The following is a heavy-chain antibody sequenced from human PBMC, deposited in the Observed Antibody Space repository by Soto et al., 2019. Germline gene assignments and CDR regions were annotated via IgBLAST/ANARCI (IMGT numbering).Heavy chain of an antibody. J-gene: IGHJ3*02. Sequence: SETLSLTCTVSGGSISSGGYYWSWIRQHPGKGLEWIGYIYYSGSTYYNPSLKSRVTISVDTSKNQFSLKLSSVTAADTAVYYCARVFDDSSSSRPNDAFDIWGQGTMVTVSS. V-gene: IGHV4-31*03. CDR1: GGSISSGGYY. D-gene: IGHD6-6*01. CDR2: IYYSGST. CDR3: ARVFDDSSSSRPNDAFDI.